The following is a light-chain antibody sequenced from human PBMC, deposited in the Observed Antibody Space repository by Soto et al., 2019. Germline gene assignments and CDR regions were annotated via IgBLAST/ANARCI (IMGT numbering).Light chain of an antibody. V-gene: IGKV3-20*01. CDR2: GAS. CDR3: QQYGNSPLT. Sequence: EIVLTQSPGTLSLSPGERATLSCRASQSVRSSYLAWYQQKPGQAPRLLISGASSRATGIPDRFSGSGSGTDFTLTIRRLEPEDFAVYYCQQYGNSPLTFGGGTKVDIK. CDR1: QSVRSSY. J-gene: IGKJ4*01.